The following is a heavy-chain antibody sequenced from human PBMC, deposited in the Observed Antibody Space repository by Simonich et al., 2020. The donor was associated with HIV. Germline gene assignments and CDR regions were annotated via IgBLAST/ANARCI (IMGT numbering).Heavy chain of an antibody. V-gene: IGHV4-34*01. CDR2: INHSGST. D-gene: IGHD4-17*01. J-gene: IGHJ4*02. CDR1: GGSFSGYY. CDR3: ARRHPTTVTTPYFDY. Sequence: QVQLQQWGAGLLKPSETLSLTCAVSGGSFSGYYWRWIRQPPGKGLEWIGEINHSGSTNYNPSLKSRVTISLDTSKNQFSLKLSSVTAADTAVYYCARRHPTTVTTPYFDYWGQGTLVTVSS.